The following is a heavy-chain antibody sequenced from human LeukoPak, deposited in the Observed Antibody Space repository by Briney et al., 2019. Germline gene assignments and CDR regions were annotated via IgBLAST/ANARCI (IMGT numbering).Heavy chain of an antibody. D-gene: IGHD2-15*01. CDR3: ANGLVVVAAAPHFDY. J-gene: IGHJ4*02. Sequence: GGALRLSCAAPAFTFSSYGMHWVRQARGKGLERVAFIRYDGANNYYADSVKGRFTISRDNSKNPLYLQMNTLRAEDTAVYYCANGLVVVAAAPHFDYCGQGTLVTVSS. CDR2: IRYDGANN. CDR1: AFTFSSYG. V-gene: IGHV3-30*02.